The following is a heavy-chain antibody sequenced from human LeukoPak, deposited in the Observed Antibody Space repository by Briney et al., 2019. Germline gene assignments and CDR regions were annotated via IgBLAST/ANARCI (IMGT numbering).Heavy chain of an antibody. CDR2: IYYSGST. Sequence: SETLSLTCTVSGGFISSGVYYWNWIRQHPGKGLEWIGYIYYSGSTYYNPSLKSRVTISVDTSKNQFSLKLSSVTAADTAVYFCARDNRDDYYDSRGYFGAFDIWGQGTMVTVSS. J-gene: IGHJ3*02. D-gene: IGHD3-22*01. V-gene: IGHV4-31*03. CDR1: GGFISSGVYY. CDR3: ARDNRDDYYDSRGYFGAFDI.